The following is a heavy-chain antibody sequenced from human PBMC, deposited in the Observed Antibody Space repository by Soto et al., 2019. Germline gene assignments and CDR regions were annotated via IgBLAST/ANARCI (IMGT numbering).Heavy chain of an antibody. Sequence: GASVKVSCKASGGTFNSYTISWVRQAPGQGLEWMGRIIPILGIANYAQKFQGRVTITADKSTSTAYMELSSLRSEDTAVYYCARDVSRFGGALPSPQFDYWGQGTLVTVSS. CDR3: ARDVSRFGGALPSPQFDY. CDR1: GGTFNSYT. J-gene: IGHJ4*02. CDR2: IIPILGIA. D-gene: IGHD3-16*01. V-gene: IGHV1-69*04.